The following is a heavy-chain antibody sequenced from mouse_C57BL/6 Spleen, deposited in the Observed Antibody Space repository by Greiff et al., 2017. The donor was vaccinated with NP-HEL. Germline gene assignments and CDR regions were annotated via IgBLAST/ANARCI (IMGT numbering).Heavy chain of an antibody. V-gene: IGHV2-9-1*01. CDR1: GFSLTSYA. D-gene: IGHD1-1*01. J-gene: IGHJ3*01. Sequence: QVQLQQSGPGLVAPSQSLSITCTVSGFSLTSYAISWVRQPPGKGLEWLGVIWTGGGTNYNSALKSRLSISKDNSKSQVFLKMNSLQTDDTARYYCARAGDYGSSYPAWFAYWGQGTLVTVSA. CDR2: IWTGGGT. CDR3: ARAGDYGSSYPAWFAY.